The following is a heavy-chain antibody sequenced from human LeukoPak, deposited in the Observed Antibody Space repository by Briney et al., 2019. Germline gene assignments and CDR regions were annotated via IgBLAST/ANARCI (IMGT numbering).Heavy chain of an antibody. V-gene: IGHV1-69*06. J-gene: IGHJ4*02. D-gene: IGHD3-9*01. CDR1: GGTFSSYA. Sequence: ASVKVSCKASGGTFSSYAISWVRQAPGQGLEWMGGIIPIFGTANYAQKFQGRVTITADKSTSTAYMEPSSLRSEDTAVYYCARVLVLTGYHLPGYYFDYWGQGTLVTVSS. CDR2: IIPIFGTA. CDR3: ARVLVLTGYHLPGYYFDY.